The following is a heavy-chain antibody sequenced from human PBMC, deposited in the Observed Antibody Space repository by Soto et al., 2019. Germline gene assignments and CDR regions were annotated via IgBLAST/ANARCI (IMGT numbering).Heavy chain of an antibody. Sequence: SETLSLTCTVSGGSISSYYWSWIRQAPGEGLEWIGYIYNSGSSNYNPSLKSRVNLTLDTPKNHFSLKLSSVTAADRAVYYCVRTGGRYSSRYYFFGMDVWGPGATVTVSS. J-gene: IGHJ6*02. CDR3: VRTGGRYSSRYYFFGMDV. CDR1: GGSISSYY. CDR2: IYNSGSS. D-gene: IGHD5-18*01. V-gene: IGHV4-59*01.